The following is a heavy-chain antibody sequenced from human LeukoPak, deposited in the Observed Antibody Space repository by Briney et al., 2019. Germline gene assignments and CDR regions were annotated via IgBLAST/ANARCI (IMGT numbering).Heavy chain of an antibody. CDR3: ARDRLYGILTGYDY. V-gene: IGHV3-74*01. CDR1: GFTFSTFW. CDR2: IGSDGSNT. J-gene: IGHJ4*02. D-gene: IGHD3-9*01. Sequence: GGSLRLSCATSGFTFSTFWMHWVRQAPGKGLVWVSRIGSDGSNTNYADSVKGRFTISRDNAKNTLYLQMNSLRAEDTAVYYCARDRLYGILTGYDYWGQGTLVTVSS.